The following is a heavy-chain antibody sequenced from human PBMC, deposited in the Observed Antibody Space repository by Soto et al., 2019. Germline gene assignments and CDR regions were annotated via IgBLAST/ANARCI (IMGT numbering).Heavy chain of an antibody. Sequence: QVQLQESGPGLVKPSETLSLTCTVSGGSIGDYYWTWIRQPPGKGLEWIGFIYYTGSTDYNPSLKSRVTISVDTSKKQFSLKLSSVTAADTAIYYCARAGNYFGTGYQFDYWGQGTLVTVSS. V-gene: IGHV4-59*01. CDR1: GGSIGDYY. CDR2: IYYTGST. CDR3: ARAGNYFGTGYQFDY. D-gene: IGHD1-1*01. J-gene: IGHJ4*02.